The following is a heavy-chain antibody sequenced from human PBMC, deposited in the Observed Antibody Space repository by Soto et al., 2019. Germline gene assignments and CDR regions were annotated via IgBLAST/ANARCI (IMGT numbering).Heavy chain of an antibody. CDR2: IYHSGST. Sequence: QLQLQESGSELLKPSQTLSHTCAVSGGSISSGVSSWRWIRQPPGKGLEWIGYIYHSGSTYYNPSLTSGVTISVERYKNQFCLKLSSVTAADMAVYYCARAQVVAAQLWGQGTLVTVSS. D-gene: IGHD2-15*01. V-gene: IGHV4-30-2*01. CDR1: GGSISSGVSS. J-gene: IGHJ4*02. CDR3: ARAQVVAAQL.